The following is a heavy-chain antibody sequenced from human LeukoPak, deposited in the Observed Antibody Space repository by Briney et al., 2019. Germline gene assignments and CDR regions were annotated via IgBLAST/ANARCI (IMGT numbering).Heavy chain of an antibody. CDR1: GGSISSYY. J-gene: IGHJ4*02. CDR2: IYYSGST. Sequence: PSETLSLTCTVSGGSISSYYWSWLRQPPGKGLEWIGYIYYSGSTNYNPSLKSRVTISVDTSKNQFSLKLSSVTAADTAVYYCARDDYGGNIGYWGQGTLVTVSS. D-gene: IGHD4-23*01. CDR3: ARDDYGGNIGY. V-gene: IGHV4-59*01.